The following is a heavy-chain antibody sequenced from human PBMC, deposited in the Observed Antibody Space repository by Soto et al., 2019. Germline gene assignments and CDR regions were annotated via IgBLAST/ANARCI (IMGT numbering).Heavy chain of an antibody. D-gene: IGHD3-3*01. CDR1: GFTFSDYW. CDR3: ARVGTIRPVASEDYYYYMDV. V-gene: IGHV3-64*01. CDR2: IKSNGGST. J-gene: IGHJ6*03. Sequence: GGSLRLSCAASGFTFSDYWMHWVRQAPGKGLECVSPIKSNGGSTYYANSVKGRFTISRDNSKNTLYLQMGSLRAEDMAVYYCARVGTIRPVASEDYYYYMDVWGKGTTVTVSS.